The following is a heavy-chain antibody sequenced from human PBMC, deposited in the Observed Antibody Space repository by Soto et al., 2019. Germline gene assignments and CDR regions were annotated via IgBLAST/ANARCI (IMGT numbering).Heavy chain of an antibody. CDR2: SGSSGNT. CDR1: GFTFSTYA. Sequence: GRSLRLSCAASGFTFSTYAMAWVRQAPGKGLEWVSTSGSSGNTYYADSVKGRFTISRDNSKNTLYLQMNSLRVEDTAAYYCAKRGSSSAQYFYGSWGQGTMVTESS. V-gene: IGHV3-23*01. CDR3: AKRGSSSAQYFYGS. J-gene: IGHJ5*02. D-gene: IGHD6-6*01.